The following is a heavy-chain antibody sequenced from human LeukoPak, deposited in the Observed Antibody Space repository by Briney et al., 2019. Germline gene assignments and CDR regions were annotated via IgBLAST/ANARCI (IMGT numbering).Heavy chain of an antibody. CDR1: GGSISSYY. D-gene: IGHD4-17*01. CDR2: IYYSGST. J-gene: IGHJ2*01. V-gene: IGHV4-59*01. CDR3: ARGDMTAVTSWYFDL. Sequence: SETLSLTCTVSGGSISSYYWSWIRQPPGKGLEWIGYIYYSGSTNYNPSLKSRVTISVDTSKNQFSLKLSSVTAADTAVYYCARGDMTAVTSWYFDLWGRGTLVTVSS.